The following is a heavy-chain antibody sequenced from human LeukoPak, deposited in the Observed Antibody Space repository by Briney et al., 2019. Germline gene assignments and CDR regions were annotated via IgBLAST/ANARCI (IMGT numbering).Heavy chain of an antibody. D-gene: IGHD1-26*01. CDR3: ASYGSYYDSRYVFDI. CDR1: GFTFSSYG. V-gene: IGHV3-74*01. J-gene: IGHJ3*02. Sequence: GGSLRLSCAASGFTFSSYGMHWVRQAPGKGLVWVSRIDSDGGSTSYADSVKGRFTISRDNAKNTLYLQMNSLRAEDTAVYYCASYGSYYDSRYVFDIWGQGTMVTVSS. CDR2: IDSDGGST.